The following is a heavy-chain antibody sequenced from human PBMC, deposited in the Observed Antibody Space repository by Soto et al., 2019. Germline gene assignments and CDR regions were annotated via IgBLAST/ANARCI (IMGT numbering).Heavy chain of an antibody. CDR2: IIPIFGTA. V-gene: IGHV1-69*13. CDR3: ARGGYYYDSSGSPPRFDY. CDR1: GGTFSSYA. Sequence: SVKVSCKASGGTFSSYAISWVRQAPGQGLEWMGGIIPIFGTANYAQKFQGRVTITADESTSTAYMELSSLRSEDTAVYYCARGGYYYDSSGSPPRFDYWGQGTLVTVSS. D-gene: IGHD3-22*01. J-gene: IGHJ4*02.